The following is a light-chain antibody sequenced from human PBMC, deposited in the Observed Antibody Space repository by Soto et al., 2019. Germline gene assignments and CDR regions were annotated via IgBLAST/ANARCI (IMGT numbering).Light chain of an antibody. Sequence: QSVLTQPASVSGSPGQSITISCTGTSSDIGGYYYVSWYQHHPGKAPKLIIYQVTNRPSGVSHRFSGSKSGNTASLTISGLQAEDEADYYCTSYSSSSTFDVFGPGTKVTVL. J-gene: IGLJ1*01. CDR2: QVT. V-gene: IGLV2-14*01. CDR1: SSDIGGYYY. CDR3: TSYSSSSTFDV.